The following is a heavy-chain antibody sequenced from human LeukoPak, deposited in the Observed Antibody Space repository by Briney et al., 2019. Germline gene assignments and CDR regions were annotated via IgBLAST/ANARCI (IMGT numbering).Heavy chain of an antibody. CDR3: TRTPEYSSSWYLFDY. CDR1: GFTFGDYA. V-gene: IGHV3-49*04. J-gene: IGHJ4*02. CDR2: IRSKAYGGTT. Sequence: PGRSLRLSCTASGFTFGDYAMSWVRQAPGKGLEWVGFIRSKAYGGTTEYAASVKGRFTISRDDSKSIAYLQMNSLKTEDTAVYYCTRTPEYSSSWYLFDYWGQGTLVTVSS. D-gene: IGHD6-13*01.